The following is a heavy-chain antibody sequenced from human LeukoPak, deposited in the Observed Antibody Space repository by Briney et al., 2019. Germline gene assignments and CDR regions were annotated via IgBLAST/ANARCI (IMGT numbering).Heavy chain of an antibody. Sequence: SETLSLTCTVSGYSISSGYYWGWIRQPPGKGLEWIGSIYHSGSTYYNPSLKSRVTISVDTSKNQFSLKLSSVTAADTAVYYCATGGYRYGLRPDYWGQGTLVTVSS. J-gene: IGHJ4*02. V-gene: IGHV4-38-2*02. CDR1: GYSISSGYY. CDR3: ATGGYRYGLRPDY. CDR2: IYHSGST. D-gene: IGHD5-18*01.